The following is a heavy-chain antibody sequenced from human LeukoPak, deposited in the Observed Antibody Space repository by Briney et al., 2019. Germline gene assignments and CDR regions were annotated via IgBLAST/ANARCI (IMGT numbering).Heavy chain of an antibody. V-gene: IGHV3-15*01. D-gene: IGHD5-24*01. CDR1: GLTFSSAW. CDR2: IRGKADGGTP. CDR3: TTARRASSSLDY. J-gene: IGHJ4*02. Sequence: GGSLRLSCTASGLTFSSAWMNWVRQAPGKGLEWIGHIRGKADGGTPDYAAPVKGKFTISRDDSKSTLFLQMDSLQIEDTAVYYCTTARRASSSLDYWGQGTLVTVSS.